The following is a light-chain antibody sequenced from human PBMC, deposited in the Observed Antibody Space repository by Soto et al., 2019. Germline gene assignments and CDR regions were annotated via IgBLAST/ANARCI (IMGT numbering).Light chain of an antibody. CDR1: QSVSSN. Sequence: EVVVTQSPATLSVSPGERATLSCRASQSVSSNLAWYQQKPGQSPRLLIYGASTRATGIPARFRGSGSGTEFTLTISSLQSEDFAVYYCHQYDNWLKTFGQGTRLEIK. CDR3: HQYDNWLKT. V-gene: IGKV3-15*01. J-gene: IGKJ5*01. CDR2: GAS.